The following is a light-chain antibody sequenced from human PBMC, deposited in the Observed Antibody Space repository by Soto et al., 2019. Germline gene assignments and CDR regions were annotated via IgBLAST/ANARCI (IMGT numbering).Light chain of an antibody. Sequence: QAVVTQEPSLTVSPGGTVTLTCGSSTGAVTSGHYPYWFQQKPGQAPRTLICDTSNKHSWTPARFSGSLLGGKAALTLSGAQPEDEAEYYCLLSYSGARVFVGGTK. V-gene: IGLV7-46*01. CDR1: TGAVTSGHY. J-gene: IGLJ2*01. CDR2: DTS. CDR3: LLSYSGARV.